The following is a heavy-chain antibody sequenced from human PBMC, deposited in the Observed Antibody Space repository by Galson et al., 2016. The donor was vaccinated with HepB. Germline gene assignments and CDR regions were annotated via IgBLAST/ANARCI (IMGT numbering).Heavy chain of an antibody. Sequence: SVKVSCKASGGNFSTYAISWVRQAPGQGLEWMGGIVPIHHTIVYAQGFQGRVTITADESMNTVYMELSSLRSDDTAVYYCARGGHDYGDYNIWYIDRWGRGTLVIVSS. CDR2: IVPIHHTI. V-gene: IGHV1-69*13. D-gene: IGHD4-17*01. CDR3: ARGGHDYGDYNIWYIDR. J-gene: IGHJ2*01. CDR1: GGNFSTYA.